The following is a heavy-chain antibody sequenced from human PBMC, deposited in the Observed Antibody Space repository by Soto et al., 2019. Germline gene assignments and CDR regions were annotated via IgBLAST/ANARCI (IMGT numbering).Heavy chain of an antibody. CDR2: IYYSGST. D-gene: IGHD6-19*01. CDR3: ARLPVAGKPRRAFDI. CDR1: GGSISSSSYY. J-gene: IGHJ3*02. V-gene: IGHV4-39*01. Sequence: SETLSLTCTVSGGSISSSSYYWGWIRQPPGKGLEWIGSIYYSGSTYYNPSLKSRVTISVDTSKNQFSLKLSSVTAADTAVYYCARLPVAGKPRRAFDIWGQGTMVTVSS.